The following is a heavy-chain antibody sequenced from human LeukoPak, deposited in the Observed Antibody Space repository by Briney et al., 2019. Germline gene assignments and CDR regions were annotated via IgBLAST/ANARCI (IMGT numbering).Heavy chain of an antibody. CDR2: ISSSGSTI. CDR3: AREEQWLVGDAFDI. CDR1: GFTFSSYE. J-gene: IGHJ3*02. Sequence: GGSLRLSCAAPGFTFSSYEMNWVRQAPGKGLEWVSYISSSGSTIYYADSVKGRFTISRDNAKNSLYLQMNSLRAENTAVYHCAREEQWLVGDAFDIWGQGTMVTVSS. V-gene: IGHV3-48*03. D-gene: IGHD6-19*01.